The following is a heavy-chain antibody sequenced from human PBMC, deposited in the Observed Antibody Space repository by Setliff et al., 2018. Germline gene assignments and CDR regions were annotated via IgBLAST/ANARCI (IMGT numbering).Heavy chain of an antibody. D-gene: IGHD3-22*01. CDR2: IYSSGST. CDR1: GGSISSGDYY. CDR3: ARESRYYYDNLGTLDY. Sequence: SETLSLTCTVSGGSISSGDYYWSWIRQPPGKGLEWIGYIYSSGSTYYNPSLKSRVSISVDTSKNQFSLKLSSVTAADAAVYYCARESRYYYDNLGTLDYWGQGTLVTVSS. J-gene: IGHJ4*02. V-gene: IGHV4-30-4*08.